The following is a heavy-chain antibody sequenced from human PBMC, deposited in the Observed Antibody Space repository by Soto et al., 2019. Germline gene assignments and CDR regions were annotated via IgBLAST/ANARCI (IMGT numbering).Heavy chain of an antibody. CDR2: ISSSSSYI. CDR1: GFTFSNAW. J-gene: IGHJ5*02. V-gene: IGHV3-21*01. D-gene: IGHD2-2*01. Sequence: GGSLRLSCAASGFTFSNAWMSWVRQAPGKGLEWVSSISSSSSYIYYADSVKGRFTISSDNAKNSLYLQMNSLRAEDTAVYYWAREFKRVVVVPAAIRWFDPWGQGTLVTVSS. CDR3: AREFKRVVVVPAAIRWFDP.